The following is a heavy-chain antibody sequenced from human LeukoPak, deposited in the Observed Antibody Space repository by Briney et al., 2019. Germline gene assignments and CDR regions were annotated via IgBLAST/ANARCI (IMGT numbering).Heavy chain of an antibody. CDR1: GFTFSHYA. CDR3: AKDQGGSNWNYEGGGFDY. Sequence: GGSLRLSCAASGFTFSHYAMHWVRQAPGKGLEWVAFIRYDGSNKYYADSVKGRFTISRDNSKNTLYLQMNSLRAEDTAEYYCAKDQGGSNWNYEGGGFDYWGQGTLVTVSS. V-gene: IGHV3-30*02. CDR2: IRYDGSNK. D-gene: IGHD1-7*01. J-gene: IGHJ4*02.